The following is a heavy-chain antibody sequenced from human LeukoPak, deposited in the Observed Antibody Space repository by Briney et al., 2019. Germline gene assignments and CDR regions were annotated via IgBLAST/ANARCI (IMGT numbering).Heavy chain of an antibody. J-gene: IGHJ5*02. CDR2: IHYSGSS. Sequence: PSETLSLTCIVSGDSISSYYWNWIQQPPGKGLEWIGHIHYSGSSSYNPSLKSRVTISVDTAKNQFSLKLISVTAADTAVYYCARRVQMSSGSPTSNTWLDPWGQGTLVTVSS. D-gene: IGHD3-10*01. V-gene: IGHV4-59*01. CDR3: ARRVQMSSGSPTSNTWLDP. CDR1: GDSISSYY.